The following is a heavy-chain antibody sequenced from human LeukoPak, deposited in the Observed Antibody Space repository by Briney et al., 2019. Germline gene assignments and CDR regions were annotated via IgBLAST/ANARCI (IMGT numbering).Heavy chain of an antibody. Sequence: SETLSLTCAVYDGSFSGYYWSWIRQPPGKGLEWIGEINHSGSTNYNPSLKSRVTISVDTSKNQFSLKLSSVTAADTAVYYCARGVLRRGVVAARAVYYYYMDVWGKGTTVTVSS. J-gene: IGHJ6*03. V-gene: IGHV4-34*01. CDR2: INHSGST. CDR1: DGSFSGYY. D-gene: IGHD6-6*01. CDR3: ARGVLRRGVVAARAVYYYYMDV.